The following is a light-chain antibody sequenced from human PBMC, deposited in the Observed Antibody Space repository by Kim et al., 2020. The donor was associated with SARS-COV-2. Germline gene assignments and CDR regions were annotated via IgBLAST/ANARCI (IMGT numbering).Light chain of an antibody. CDR3: QAWDSSYVV. CDR1: KLGDKY. V-gene: IGLV3-1*01. Sequence: SVAPVQTASITCSGDKLGDKYASWYQQKPGQSPVLVIYQDSKRPSGIPERFSGSNSGNTATLTISGTQSMDEADYYCQAWDSSYVVFGGGTQLTVL. CDR2: QDS. J-gene: IGLJ2*01.